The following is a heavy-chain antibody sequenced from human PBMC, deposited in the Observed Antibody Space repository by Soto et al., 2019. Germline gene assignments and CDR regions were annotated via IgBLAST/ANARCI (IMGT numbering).Heavy chain of an antibody. J-gene: IGHJ4*02. Sequence: EVQLVESGGGLVQPGGSLRLSCAASGFTFSNFEMSWVRQAPGKGLYWVSYISTTSSHIYYADSVKGRFTISRDNAKNSLYLQMNSLRAEDTAVYFCSRENYDVSGYFLDYWGQGTPVTVSS. D-gene: IGHD3-22*01. V-gene: IGHV3-48*03. CDR1: GFTFSNFE. CDR2: ISTTSSHI. CDR3: SRENYDVSGYFLDY.